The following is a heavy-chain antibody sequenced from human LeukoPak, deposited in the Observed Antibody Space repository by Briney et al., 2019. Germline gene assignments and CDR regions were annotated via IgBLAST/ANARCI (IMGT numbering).Heavy chain of an antibody. J-gene: IGHJ4*02. Sequence: SQTLSLTCTVSGGSISSYYWSWIRQPPGQGLEWIGYIYYSGSTNYNPSFKSRVTISVDTSKNQFSLKLSAVTAADTAVYYCARDRGVVPAAIGDFDYWGQGTLVTVSS. D-gene: IGHD2-2*01. CDR3: ARDRGVVPAAIGDFDY. V-gene: IGHV4-59*12. CDR2: IYYSGST. CDR1: GGSISSYY.